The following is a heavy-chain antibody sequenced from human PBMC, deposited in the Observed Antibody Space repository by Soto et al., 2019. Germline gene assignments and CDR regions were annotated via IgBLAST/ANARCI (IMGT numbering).Heavy chain of an antibody. D-gene: IGHD3-10*01. J-gene: IGHJ5*02. CDR3: ARDRGSYGDGDGLDA. CDR2: ISAYNGNT. CDR1: GYTITSYG. V-gene: IGHV1-18*01. Sequence: ASVKVSCKASGYTITSYGISWVRQAPGQGLEWMGWISAYNGNTNYAQKLQGRVTMTTDTSTSTAYMELRSLRSDDTAVYYCARDRGSYGDGDGLDAWGQGTLVTVSS.